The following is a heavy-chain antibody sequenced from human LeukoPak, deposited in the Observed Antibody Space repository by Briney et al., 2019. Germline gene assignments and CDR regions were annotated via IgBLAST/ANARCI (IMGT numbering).Heavy chain of an antibody. CDR2: ISNNGGSS. D-gene: IGHD4-17*01. CDR3: AMDAAVKDS. Sequence: PGGSLRLSCSASGFTFSAYAMYWVRQAPGKGLEYVSGISNNGGSSFYADSVKGRFTISRDNSKNTLYLQMSSLRAEDTAVYYCAMDAAVKDSWGQGTLVTVSS. CDR1: GFTFSAYA. V-gene: IGHV3-64D*09. J-gene: IGHJ4*02.